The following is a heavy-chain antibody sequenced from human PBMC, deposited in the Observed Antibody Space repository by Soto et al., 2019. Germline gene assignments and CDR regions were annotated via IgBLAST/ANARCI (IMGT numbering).Heavy chain of an antibody. CDR1: GFTFSSYG. J-gene: IGHJ4*02. CDR2: ISYDGSNK. CDR3: AKGDYGGNPGPFDY. D-gene: IGHD4-17*01. V-gene: IGHV3-30*18. Sequence: QVQLVESGGGVVQPGRSLRLSCAASGFTFSSYGMHWVRQAPGKGLEWVAVISYDGSNKYYADSVKGRFTISRDNSKNTLYLQMNSLRAEDTAVYYCAKGDYGGNPGPFDYWGPGTLVTVSS.